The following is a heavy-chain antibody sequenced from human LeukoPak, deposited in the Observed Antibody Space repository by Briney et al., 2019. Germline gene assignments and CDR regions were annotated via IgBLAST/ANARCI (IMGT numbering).Heavy chain of an antibody. Sequence: GGSLRLSCAASGFTFSSYAMSWVRQAPGKGLEWVSAISGSGGGTYYADSVKGHFTISRDNSKNTLYLQMDSLRAEDTAIYYCAKGPGLRLSYFDVWGRGTLVTVSS. V-gene: IGHV3-23*01. CDR1: GFTFSSYA. J-gene: IGHJ2*01. D-gene: IGHD4-17*01. CDR2: ISGSGGGT. CDR3: AKGPGLRLSYFDV.